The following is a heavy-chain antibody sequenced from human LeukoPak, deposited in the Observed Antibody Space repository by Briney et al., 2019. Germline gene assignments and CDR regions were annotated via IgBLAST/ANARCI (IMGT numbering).Heavy chain of an antibody. D-gene: IGHD4-17*01. V-gene: IGHV1-24*01. Sequence: GASVNVSCKVSGYTLTELSMHWVRQAPGKGLEWMGGFDPEDGETIYAQKLQGRVTMTEDTSTDTAYMELSSLRSEDTAVYYCATFPDDVTTVTYFDYWGQGTLVTVSS. CDR1: GYTLTELS. CDR2: FDPEDGET. J-gene: IGHJ4*02. CDR3: ATFPDDVTTVTYFDY.